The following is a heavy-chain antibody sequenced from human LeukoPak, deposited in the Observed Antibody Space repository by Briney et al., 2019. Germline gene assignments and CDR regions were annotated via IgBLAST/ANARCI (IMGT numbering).Heavy chain of an antibody. V-gene: IGHV1-2*02. Sequence: GASVKVSCKASGYSFIGYYIHWVRQAPGQGLEWMGSVNPNSGVTDYAQKFQGRVTMTRDTSITTAYLELSGLTSDDTAMYYCAKVRDRLSSFYPAAWGQGTLVSVSS. D-gene: IGHD6-13*01. CDR3: AKVRDRLSSFYPAA. CDR1: GYSFIGYY. CDR2: VNPNSGVT. J-gene: IGHJ4*02.